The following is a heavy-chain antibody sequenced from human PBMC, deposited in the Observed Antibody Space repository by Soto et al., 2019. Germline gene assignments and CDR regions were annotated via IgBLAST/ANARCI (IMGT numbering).Heavy chain of an antibody. CDR2: IDHGGST. CDR3: ARGPSGTVRGGFTA. V-gene: IGHV4-34*01. J-gene: IGHJ4*02. Sequence: PSETLSLTCAVYCGAFSGYNWTWIRQPPGKGLEWIGKIDHGGSTTYNPSLKSRVTISVDTSKNPFSLKLSSVTAADTAVYYRARGPSGTVRGGFTAWGQGTLVPV. CDR1: CGAFSGYN. D-gene: IGHD3-10*01.